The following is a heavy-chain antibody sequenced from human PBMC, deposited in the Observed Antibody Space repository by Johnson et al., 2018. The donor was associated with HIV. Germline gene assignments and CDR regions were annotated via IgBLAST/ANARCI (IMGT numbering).Heavy chain of an antibody. CDR1: GFIFDDYG. CDR2: INWNGGNT. J-gene: IGHJ3*02. CDR3: VRGGLGYQNIHDAFDI. Sequence: VQLVESGGGVQRPGASLRLSCEGFGFIFDDYGLNWVRQGPGKGLEWVSGINWNGGNTGYADSVKGRFTISRDNAKNSLYLQMNSLKAEDTAFDYGVRGGLGYQNIHDAFDIWGQGTMVTVSS. V-gene: IGHV3-20*04. D-gene: IGHD2-2*01.